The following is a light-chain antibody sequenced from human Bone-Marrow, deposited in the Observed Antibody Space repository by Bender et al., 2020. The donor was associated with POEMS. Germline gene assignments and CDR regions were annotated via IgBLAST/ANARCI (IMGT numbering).Light chain of an antibody. V-gene: IGLV3-1*01. J-gene: IGLJ1*01. CDR2: QDT. CDR3: QAWDSSRGV. Sequence: SYELTQSPSVSVSPGQTASITCSGDKLGDKYACWYQQKPGQSPVMVIYQDTKRPSGIPERFSGSNSGNTGTLTISDTQAVDEAEYYCQAWDSSRGVFGTGTKVTVL. CDR1: KLGDKY.